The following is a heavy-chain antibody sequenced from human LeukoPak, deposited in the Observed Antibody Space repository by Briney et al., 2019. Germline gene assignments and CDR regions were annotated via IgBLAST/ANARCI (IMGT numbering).Heavy chain of an antibody. CDR2: IYHSGST. J-gene: IGHJ3*02. D-gene: IGHD4-23*01. CDR3: ARVYGGNFGDGAFDI. V-gene: IGHV4-30-2*01. Sequence: PSQTLSLTCAVSGGSISSGGYSWSWIRQPPGKGLEWIGYIYHSGSTYYNPSLKSRVTISVDRSKNQLSLKLSSVTAADTAVYYCARVYGGNFGDGAFDIWGQGTMVTVSS. CDR1: GGSISSGGYS.